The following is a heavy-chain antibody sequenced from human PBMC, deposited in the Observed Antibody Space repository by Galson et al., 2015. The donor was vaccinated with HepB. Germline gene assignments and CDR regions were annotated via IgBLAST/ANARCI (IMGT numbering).Heavy chain of an antibody. J-gene: IGHJ6*02. Sequence: SVKVSCKASGYTFTSYGISWVRQAPGQGLEWMGWISAYNGNTNYAQKLQGRVTMTTDTSTSTAYMELRSLRSDDTAVYYCARGGKFTMVRGVKGMDVWGQGTTVTVSS. CDR2: ISAYNGNT. D-gene: IGHD3-10*01. V-gene: IGHV1-18*01. CDR3: ARGGKFTMVRGVKGMDV. CDR1: GYTFTSYG.